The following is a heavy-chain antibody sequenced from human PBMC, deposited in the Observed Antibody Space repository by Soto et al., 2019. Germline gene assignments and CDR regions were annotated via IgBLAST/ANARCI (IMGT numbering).Heavy chain of an antibody. V-gene: IGHV3-23*01. J-gene: IGHJ3*02. CDR2: ISGSGGDT. D-gene: IGHD3-22*01. CDR3: IKELYYYDTSGYRDAFDI. CDR1: GFTYSLYG. Sequence: EVQVLESGGGLVQPGGSLRLSCEASGFTYSLYGMTWVRQAPGKGLEWVSGISGSGGDTYYADSVKGRFTISRDNSKNTLDLQMNSLRAEDTAVYYCIKELYYYDTSGYRDAFDIWGQGTMVTVSS.